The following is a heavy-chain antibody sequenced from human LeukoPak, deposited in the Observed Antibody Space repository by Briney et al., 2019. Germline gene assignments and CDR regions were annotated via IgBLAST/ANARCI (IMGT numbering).Heavy chain of an antibody. D-gene: IGHD6-19*01. J-gene: IGHJ4*02. V-gene: IGHV3-30*03. CDR2: ISYDGSNK. CDR1: GFTFSSYG. CDR3: ALRGIAVAGTRVFDY. Sequence: GGSLRLSCAASGFTFSSYGMPWVRQAPGKGLEGVAVISYDGSNKYYADSVKGRFTISRDNSKNTLYLQMNSLRAEDTAVYYCALRGIAVAGTRVFDYWGQGTLVTVSS.